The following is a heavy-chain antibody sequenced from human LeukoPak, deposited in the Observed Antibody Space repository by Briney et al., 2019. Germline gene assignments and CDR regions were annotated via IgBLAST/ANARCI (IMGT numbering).Heavy chain of an antibody. CDR3: AREKDMIVGGENFFDI. CDR1: GGSISSYY. Sequence: SETLSLTCTVSGGSISSYYWSWIRQPPGKGLEWIGYIYYSGSTNYNPSLKSRVTISVDTSKNQFSLKLSSVTAADTAVYYCAREKDMIVGGENFFDIGGKGKRATVFS. D-gene: IGHD2-15*01. J-gene: IGHJ3*02. V-gene: IGHV4-59*01. CDR2: IYYSGST.